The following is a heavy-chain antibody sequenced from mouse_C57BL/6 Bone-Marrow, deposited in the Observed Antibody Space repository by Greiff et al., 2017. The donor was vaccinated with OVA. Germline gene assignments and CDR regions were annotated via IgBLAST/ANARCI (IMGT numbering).Heavy chain of an antibody. Sequence: EVKLVESGGDLVKPGGSLKLSCAASGFTFSSYGMSWVRQTPDKRLEWVATISSGGSYTYYPDSVKGRFTISRDNAKNTLYLQMSSLKSEDTAMYYCARLGWDVGMDDGGQGTSVTVSS. CDR1: GFTFSSYG. D-gene: IGHD4-1*01. CDR3: ARLGWDVGMDD. J-gene: IGHJ4*01. V-gene: IGHV5-6*01. CDR2: ISSGGSYT.